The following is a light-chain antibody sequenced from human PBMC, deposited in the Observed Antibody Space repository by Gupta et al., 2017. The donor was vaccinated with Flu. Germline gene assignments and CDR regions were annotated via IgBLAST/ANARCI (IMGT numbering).Light chain of an antibody. Sequence: EVVMTQSPATLSVSPGEGAILSCRASQSVRSNLAWYQQKPGQAPRLLIFGASTRATGIPARFSGSGSGKEFTLTISSLQSEDSALYYCQQYNNWPLLTFGHGTKVDIK. CDR2: GAS. V-gene: IGKV3-15*01. CDR1: QSVRSN. CDR3: QQYNNWPLLT. J-gene: IGKJ3*01.